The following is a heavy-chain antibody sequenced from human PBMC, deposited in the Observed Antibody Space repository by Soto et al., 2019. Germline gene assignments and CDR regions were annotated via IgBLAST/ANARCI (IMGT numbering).Heavy chain of an antibody. CDR1: GGTFSSYT. CDR2: IIPILGIA. CDR3: ARDTEGYDSSGYRDY. V-gene: IGHV1-69*04. Sequence: GASVKVSCKASGGTFSSYTISWVRQAPGQGLEWMGRIIPILGIANYAQKFQGRVTITADKSTSTAYMELSSLRSEDTAVYYCARDTEGYDSSGYRDYRGQGTLVTVSS. J-gene: IGHJ4*02. D-gene: IGHD3-22*01.